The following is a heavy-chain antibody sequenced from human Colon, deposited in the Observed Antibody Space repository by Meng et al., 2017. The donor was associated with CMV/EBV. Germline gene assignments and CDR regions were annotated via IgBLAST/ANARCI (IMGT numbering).Heavy chain of an antibody. V-gene: IGHV3-21*01. Sequence: GESLKISCAASGFTFSSYSMNWVRQAPGKGLEWVSSISSSSSYIYYADSVKGRFTISRDNAKNSLYLQMNNLRAEDTAVYYCARLPPPRILVSDWFDPWGQGTLVTVSS. J-gene: IGHJ5*02. CDR1: GFTFSSYS. CDR3: ARLPPPRILVSDWFDP. D-gene: IGHD3-9*01. CDR2: ISSSSSYI.